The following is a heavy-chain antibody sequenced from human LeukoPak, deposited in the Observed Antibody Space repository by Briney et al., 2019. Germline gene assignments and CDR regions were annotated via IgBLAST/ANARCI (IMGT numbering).Heavy chain of an antibody. Sequence: PGRSLRLSCAASGFTFSSYGMHWVRQAPGKGLEWVAVIWYDGSNKYYADSVKGRFTISRDNSKNTLYLQMNSLRAEDTAVYYCARGSRLDSGFDYWGQGTLVTVSS. CDR3: ARGSRLDSGFDY. CDR2: IWYDGSNK. V-gene: IGHV3-33*01. CDR1: GFTFSSYG. D-gene: IGHD6-19*01. J-gene: IGHJ4*02.